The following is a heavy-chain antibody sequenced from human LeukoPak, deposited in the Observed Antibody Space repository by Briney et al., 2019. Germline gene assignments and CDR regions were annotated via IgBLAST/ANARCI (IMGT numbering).Heavy chain of an antibody. CDR2: INPNSGGT. D-gene: IGHD3-10*01. CDR1: GYTFAGYY. V-gene: IGHV1-2*02. J-gene: IGHJ4*02. CDR3: ARVSSDYYGSGSYYKETNDY. Sequence: GASVKVSCKASGYTFAGYYMHWVRQAPGQGLEWMGWINPNSGGTNYAQKFQGRVTMTRDTSISTAYMELSRLRSDDTAVYYCARVSSDYYGSGSYYKETNDYWGQGTLVTVSS.